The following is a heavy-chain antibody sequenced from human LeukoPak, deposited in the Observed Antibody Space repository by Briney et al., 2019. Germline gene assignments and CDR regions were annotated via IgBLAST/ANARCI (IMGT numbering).Heavy chain of an antibody. CDR3: ARPVDTAMGPFDY. V-gene: IGHV4-38-2*01. Sequence: PSETLSLTCAVSGYSISSGYYWGWIRQPPGKGLEWIGSIYHSGSTYYNPSLKSRVTISVDTSKNQLPLKLSSVTAADTAVYYCARPVDTAMGPFDYWGQGTLVTVSS. CDR2: IYHSGST. D-gene: IGHD5-18*01. J-gene: IGHJ4*02. CDR1: GYSISSGYY.